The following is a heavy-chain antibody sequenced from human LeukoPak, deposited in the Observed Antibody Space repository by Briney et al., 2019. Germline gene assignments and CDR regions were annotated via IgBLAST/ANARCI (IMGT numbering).Heavy chain of an antibody. D-gene: IGHD6-6*01. J-gene: IGHJ4*02. V-gene: IGHV4-30-4*01. CDR2: IYYSGST. Sequence: PSQTLSLTCTVSGGSISSGDYYWSWIRQPPGKGLEWIGYIYYSGSTYYNPSLKSRVTISVDTSKNQFSLKLSSVTAADTAVYYCARTGPQLDPDLSYWGQGTLVTVSS. CDR1: GGSISSGDYY. CDR3: ARTGPQLDPDLSY.